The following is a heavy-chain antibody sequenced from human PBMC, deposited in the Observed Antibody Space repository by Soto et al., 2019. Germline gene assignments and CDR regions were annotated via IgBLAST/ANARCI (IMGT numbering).Heavy chain of an antibody. J-gene: IGHJ4*02. CDR2: INPSGGST. Sequence: ASVKVSCKASGYTFTSYYMHWVRQAPGQGLEWMGIINPSGGSTSYAQKFQGRVTMTRDTSTSTVYMELSSLRSEDTAVYYCAKALHEVPPDYYFDYWGQGTLVTVSS. CDR1: GYTFTSYY. CDR3: AKALHEVPPDYYFDY. D-gene: IGHD1-26*01. V-gene: IGHV1-46*01.